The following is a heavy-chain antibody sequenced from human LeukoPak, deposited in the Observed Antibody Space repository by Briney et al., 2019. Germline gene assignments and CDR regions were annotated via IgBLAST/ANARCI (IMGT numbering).Heavy chain of an antibody. Sequence: ASVKVSCKASGGTFSSYAISWVRQAPGQGLEWMGGIIPIFGTANYAQKFQGRVTITTDESTSTAYMELSSLRSEDTAVYYCARDPVGYYYDSSGYYYVDWGQGTLVTVSS. CDR3: ARDPVGYYYDSSGYYYVD. V-gene: IGHV1-69*05. J-gene: IGHJ4*02. D-gene: IGHD3-22*01. CDR1: GGTFSSYA. CDR2: IIPIFGTA.